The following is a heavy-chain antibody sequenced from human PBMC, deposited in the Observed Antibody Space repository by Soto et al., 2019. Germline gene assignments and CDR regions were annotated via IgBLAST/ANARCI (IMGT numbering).Heavy chain of an antibody. CDR2: IYHSGST. CDR1: GGSISSSNW. V-gene: IGHV4-4*02. CDR3: ARDRYCSSTSCYRWWFDP. Sequence: PSETLSLTCAVSGGSISSSNWWSWVRQPPGKGLEWIGEIYHSGSTNYNPSLKSRVTISVDKSKNQFSLKLSSVTAADTAVYYCARDRYCSSTSCYRWWFDPWGQGTLVTVSS. D-gene: IGHD2-2*02. J-gene: IGHJ5*02.